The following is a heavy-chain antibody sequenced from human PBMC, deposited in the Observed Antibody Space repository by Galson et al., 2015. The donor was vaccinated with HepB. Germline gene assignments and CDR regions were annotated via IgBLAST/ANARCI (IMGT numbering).Heavy chain of an antibody. V-gene: IGHV3-30-3*01. CDR1: GFTFSLYA. D-gene: IGHD2-2*01. CDR2: MSYDGANT. Sequence: SLRLSCAASGFTFSLYAFHWVRQAPGKGLEWVTLMSYDGANTYYADSVKGRFTISRDDSKSIAYLQMNSLKTEDTAVYYCTRVMAIPRIVVVPAAMIGFDYWGQGTLVTVSS. CDR3: TRVMAIPRIVVVPAAMIGFDY. J-gene: IGHJ4*02.